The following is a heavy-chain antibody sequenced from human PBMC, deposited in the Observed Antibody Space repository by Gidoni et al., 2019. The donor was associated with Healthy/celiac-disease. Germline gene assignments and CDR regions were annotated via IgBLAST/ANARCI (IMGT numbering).Heavy chain of an antibody. CDR3: TTGWFGELFYDAVDI. V-gene: IGHV3-15*01. D-gene: IGHD3-10*01. CDR1: GFTLSNAW. J-gene: IGHJ3*02. Sequence: EVQLAESGGGLVKPGGSLRLSCAASGFTLSNAWMSWVRQAPGKGLEWVGRIKSKTDGGTTDYAAPVKGRFTISRDDSKNTLYLQMNSLKTEDTAVYYCTTGWFGELFYDAVDIWGQGTMVTVSS. CDR2: IKSKTDGGTT.